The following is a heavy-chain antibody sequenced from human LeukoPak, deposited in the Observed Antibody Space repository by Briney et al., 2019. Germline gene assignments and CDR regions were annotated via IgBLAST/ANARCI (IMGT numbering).Heavy chain of an antibody. V-gene: IGHV1-2*02. D-gene: IGHD3-22*01. CDR1: GYTFTGYY. CDR2: INPNSGGT. Sequence: ASVKVSCKASGYTFTGYYMHWVRQAPGQGLEWMGWINPNSGGTNYAQKFQGRVTMTRDTSTSTAYMELRSLRSDDTAVYYCARLTYYYDSSGYYAFDYWGQGTLVTVSS. CDR3: ARLTYYYDSSGYYAFDY. J-gene: IGHJ4*02.